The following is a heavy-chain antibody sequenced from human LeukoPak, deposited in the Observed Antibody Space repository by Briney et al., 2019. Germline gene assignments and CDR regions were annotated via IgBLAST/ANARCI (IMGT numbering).Heavy chain of an antibody. J-gene: IGHJ4*02. D-gene: IGHD3-10*01. Sequence: SVKVSCKASGGTFSSYAISWVRQAPGQGLEWMGGIIPIFGTGNYAQKFQGRVMITTDESTSTAYMELSSLRSEDTAVYYCAKRFSVAYWGQGTLVTVSS. CDR3: AKRFSVAY. V-gene: IGHV1-69*05. CDR1: GGTFSSYA. CDR2: IIPIFGTG.